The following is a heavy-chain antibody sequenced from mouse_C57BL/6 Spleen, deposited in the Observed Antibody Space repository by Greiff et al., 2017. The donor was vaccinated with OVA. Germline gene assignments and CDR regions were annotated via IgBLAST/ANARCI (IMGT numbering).Heavy chain of an antibody. D-gene: IGHD2-4*01. J-gene: IGHJ2*01. CDR2: INPNNGGT. V-gene: IGHV1-22*01. CDR1: GYTFTDYN. Sequence: VQLQQSGPELVKPGASVKMSCKASGYTFTDYNMHWVKQSHGKSLEWIGYINPNNGGTSYNQKFKGKATLTVNKSSSTAYMELRSLTSEDSAVYYCARNGARDYDDYFDYWGQGTTLTVSS. CDR3: ARNGARDYDDYFDY.